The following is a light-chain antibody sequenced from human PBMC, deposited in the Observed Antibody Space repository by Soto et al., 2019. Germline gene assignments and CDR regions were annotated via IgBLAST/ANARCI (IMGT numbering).Light chain of an antibody. Sequence: EIVMTQSPATLSVSPGERATLSCRASQSVSSNLAWFQQTPGQAPRLLIYGASTTATGIPARFSGGGSGTEFTLTISSLQSEDFAVYYCQQYNNWPPGTFGQGTKVEIK. CDR1: QSVSSN. CDR2: GAS. J-gene: IGKJ1*01. CDR3: QQYNNWPPGT. V-gene: IGKV3-15*01.